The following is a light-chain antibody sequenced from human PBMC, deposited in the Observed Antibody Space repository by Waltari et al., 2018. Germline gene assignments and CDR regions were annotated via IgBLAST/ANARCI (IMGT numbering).Light chain of an antibody. CDR2: LGS. Sequence: DIVMTQSPLSLPVTPGEPASISCRSSQGLLHSKGYNYLDWYLKKPGQSPPLLIYLGSNRASGVPDRFSGSGSGTDFTLKISRVEAEDVGVYYCMQALQTPRTFGQGTKLEIK. CDR3: MQALQTPRT. V-gene: IGKV2-28*01. J-gene: IGKJ2*01. CDR1: QGLLHSKGYNY.